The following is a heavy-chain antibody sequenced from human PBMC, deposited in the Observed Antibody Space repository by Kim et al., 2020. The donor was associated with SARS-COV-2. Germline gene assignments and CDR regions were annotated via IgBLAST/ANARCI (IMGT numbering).Heavy chain of an antibody. Sequence: GGSLRLSCAASGFTFNSYWMHWVRQAPGKGLEWVSHINSDGSSTNFADSVKGRFTISRDNARNTRYLPMNSLRAEETAVDYCTRWRLILPAAWRYWGQGT. J-gene: IGHJ1*01. V-gene: IGHV3-74*01. CDR1: GFTFNSYW. CDR2: INSDGSST. CDR3: TRWRLILPAAWRY. D-gene: IGHD2-2*01.